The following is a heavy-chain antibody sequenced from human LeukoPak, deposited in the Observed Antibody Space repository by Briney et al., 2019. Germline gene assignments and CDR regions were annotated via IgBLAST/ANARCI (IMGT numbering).Heavy chain of an antibody. D-gene: IGHD5-18*01. CDR2: ISYDGSNK. CDR3: ARSVDTAMVTPDY. V-gene: IGHV3-30-3*01. Sequence: PGRSLRLSCAASGFTFSSYAMHWVRQAPGKGLEWVAVISYDGSNKYYADSVKGRFTISRDNSKNTLYLQMNSQRAEDAAVYYCARSVDTAMVTPDYWGQGTLVTVSS. CDR1: GFTFSSYA. J-gene: IGHJ4*02.